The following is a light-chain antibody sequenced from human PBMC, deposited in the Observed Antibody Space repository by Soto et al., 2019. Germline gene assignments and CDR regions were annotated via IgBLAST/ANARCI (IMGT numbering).Light chain of an antibody. CDR3: SSYTSSNTFYV. V-gene: IGLV2-14*01. Sequence: QSALTQPASVSGSPGQSITISCTGTSSDVGGYYYVSWYQHHPGKAPKLMIYQVSTRPSGVSNRFSGSKSGNTASLTISGLQAEDEADYYCSSYTSSNTFYVFGTGTKLTVL. CDR1: SSDVGGYYY. CDR2: QVS. J-gene: IGLJ1*01.